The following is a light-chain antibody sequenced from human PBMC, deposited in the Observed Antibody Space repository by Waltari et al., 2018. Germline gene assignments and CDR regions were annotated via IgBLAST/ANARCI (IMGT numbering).Light chain of an antibody. CDR2: AAS. V-gene: IGKV1-39*01. J-gene: IGKJ1*01. CDR3: QQSYSTPWT. Sequence: DIQMTQSPSSLSASVGDRVTITCRASQSICSYLNWYQQKPGKAPKLLIYAASSLQSGVPSRFSGSGSGTDFTLTISSLQPEDFATYYCQQSYSTPWTFGQGTKVEIK. CDR1: QSICSY.